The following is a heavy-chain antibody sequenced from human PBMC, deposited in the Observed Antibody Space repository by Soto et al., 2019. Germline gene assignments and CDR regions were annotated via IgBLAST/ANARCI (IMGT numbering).Heavy chain of an antibody. J-gene: IGHJ4*02. Sequence: HPGGSLRLSCATSGFAFNTYGIHWVRQAPGKGLEWVAVSWFEGNYEYYTDSVKGRFTVSRDKSKNTLYLQMTNLRAEDTALYFCARDRVEPHLGWAFDHWGQGTLVTVSS. CDR1: GFAFNTYG. CDR2: SWFEGNYE. CDR3: ARDRVEPHLGWAFDH. V-gene: IGHV3-33*01. D-gene: IGHD7-27*01.